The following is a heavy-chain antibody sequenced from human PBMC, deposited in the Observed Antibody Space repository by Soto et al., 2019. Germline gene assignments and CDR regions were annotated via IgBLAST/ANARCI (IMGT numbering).Heavy chain of an antibody. V-gene: IGHV3-74*01. CDR2: INSHGSST. CDR1: GFTFSDYW. CDR3: ARDYGYNDFDY. D-gene: IGHD5-18*01. J-gene: IGHJ4*02. Sequence: GGSLRLSCAASGFTFSDYWMHWVRQAPGKGLVWVSRINSHGSSTSYADSVKGRFTISRDNAKNTVLLQMNSLRAEDTAVFYCARDYGYNDFDYWGQGTLVTVSS.